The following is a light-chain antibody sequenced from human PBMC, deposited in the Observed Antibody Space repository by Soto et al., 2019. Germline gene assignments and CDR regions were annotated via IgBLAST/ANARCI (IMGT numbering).Light chain of an antibody. CDR1: QGVSSY. V-gene: IGKV3-11*01. CDR3: HQRSNWPPIT. J-gene: IGKJ5*01. Sequence: EIEMTPSPATLSVSAGEGATRXXRSSQGVSSYLAWYQHKPGQAPRLXXYDASNRATGIPARFSGSGSGTDFTLTISSLEPEDFAVYYCHQRSNWPPITFGQGTRLEI. CDR2: DAS.